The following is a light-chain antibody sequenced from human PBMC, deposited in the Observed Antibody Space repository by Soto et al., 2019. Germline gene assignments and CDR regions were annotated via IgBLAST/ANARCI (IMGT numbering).Light chain of an antibody. Sequence: QSFLTQPPAASGTPGQRVTISCSGSTPNIGSNSVSWYRQLPGTAPKLLIYSHNQRPSGVTDRFSGSKSGTSASLAISGLQSEDEADYYCSTWDDSLNGPVFGGGTKVTVL. CDR2: SHN. J-gene: IGLJ3*02. CDR1: TPNIGSNS. CDR3: STWDDSLNGPV. V-gene: IGLV1-44*01.